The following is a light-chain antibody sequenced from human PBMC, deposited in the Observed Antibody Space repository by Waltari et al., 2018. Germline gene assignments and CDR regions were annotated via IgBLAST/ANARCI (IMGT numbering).Light chain of an antibody. V-gene: IGKV3-20*01. CDR2: GAS. CDR3: QQYGSSVMYT. J-gene: IGKJ2*01. CDR1: QSLTKRY. Sequence: VLTQSPGTLSLSPGERATLSCRASQSLTKRYLAWYQQKPGQAPRLLIYGASSRAAGIPDMFSGSVSVTDFTLTISRLEPYDFAVYYCQQYGSSVMYTFGQGTKLEIK.